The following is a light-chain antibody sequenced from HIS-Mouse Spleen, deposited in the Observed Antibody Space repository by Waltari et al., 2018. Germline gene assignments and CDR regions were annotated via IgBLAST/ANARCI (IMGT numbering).Light chain of an antibody. J-gene: IGLJ3*02. V-gene: IGLV3-25*03. CDR1: ALPKQY. CDR3: QSADSSGTWV. Sequence: SYELTQPPSVSVSPGQTARIPCSGDALPKQYAYWYQQKPGQDPVLVIYKDSERPSGIPERFSGSSSGTTVTLTISGVQAEDEADYYCQSADSSGTWVFGGGTKLTVL. CDR2: KDS.